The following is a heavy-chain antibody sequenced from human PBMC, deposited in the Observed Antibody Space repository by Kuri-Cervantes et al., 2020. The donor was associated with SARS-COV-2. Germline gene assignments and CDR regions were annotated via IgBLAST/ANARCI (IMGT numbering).Heavy chain of an antibody. CDR1: GFTFDDYA. Sequence: GGSLRLSCAASGFTFDDYAMHWVRQAPGKGLEWVSGISWNSGSIGYADSVKGRFTISRDNAKNSLYLQMNSLRAEDMAVYYCAREGYRSSTSSHDAFDIWGQGTMVTVSS. CDR2: ISWNSGSI. CDR3: AREGYRSSTSSHDAFDI. J-gene: IGHJ3*02. V-gene: IGHV3-9*03. D-gene: IGHD2-2*01.